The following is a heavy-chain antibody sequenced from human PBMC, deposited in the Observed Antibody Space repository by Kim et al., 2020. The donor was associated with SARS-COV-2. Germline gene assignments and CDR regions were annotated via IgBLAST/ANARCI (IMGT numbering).Heavy chain of an antibody. Sequence: GGSLRLSCEASGFTFSSYAMHWVRQAPGKSLEWVSIISNDGSNIFYTDSVKGRFTISRDNSKNTLYLQLNNLRTEDTAVYYCVKASASTRYPETTDYWGQGTLVTVSS. CDR2: ISNDGSNI. D-gene: IGHD6-13*01. CDR1: GFTFSSYA. V-gene: IGHV3-30*04. CDR3: VKASASTRYPETTDY. J-gene: IGHJ4*02.